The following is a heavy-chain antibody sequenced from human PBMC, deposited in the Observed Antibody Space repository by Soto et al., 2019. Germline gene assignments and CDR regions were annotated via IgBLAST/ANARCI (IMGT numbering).Heavy chain of an antibody. CDR2: ISSNGGTT. V-gene: IGHV3-64*01. CDR1: GFTFSSYD. J-gene: IGHJ4*02. Sequence: EVQLAESGGGMVQPGGSLRLSCVASGFTFSSYDMHWVRQAPGKGLVYVSSISSNGGTTYYGNSVKGRFTISRDNSKNTRYLQMGSLRAEDMAVYYCVRRVSGNYDYWGQGTLVTVSS. CDR3: VRRVSGNYDY. D-gene: IGHD1-7*01.